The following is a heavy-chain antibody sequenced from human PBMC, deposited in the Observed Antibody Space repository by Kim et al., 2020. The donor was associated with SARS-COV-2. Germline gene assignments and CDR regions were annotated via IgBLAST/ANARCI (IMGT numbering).Heavy chain of an antibody. CDR3: AKDIVRWAFDR. Sequence: THYADSGKGRFTISRDISKNTMYLQMNSLRAEDTAIYCCAKDIVRWAFDRWGQGTLVTVSS. D-gene: IGHD6-6*01. CDR2: T. V-gene: IGHV3-23*01. J-gene: IGHJ5*02.